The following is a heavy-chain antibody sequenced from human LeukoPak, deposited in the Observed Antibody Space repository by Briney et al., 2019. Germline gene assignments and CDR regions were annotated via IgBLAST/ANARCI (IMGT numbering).Heavy chain of an antibody. J-gene: IGHJ4*02. CDR2: VDHSGST. Sequence: PSETLSLTCAVYGGSFSGYYWSWIRQPPGKGLEWIGEVDHSGSTNYNPSLKSRVTISVDTSKNQFSLKLSSVTAADTAVYYCARYQEQLEYFDYWGQVTLVTVSS. CDR3: ARYQEQLEYFDY. CDR1: GGSFSGYY. V-gene: IGHV4-34*01. D-gene: IGHD2/OR15-2a*01.